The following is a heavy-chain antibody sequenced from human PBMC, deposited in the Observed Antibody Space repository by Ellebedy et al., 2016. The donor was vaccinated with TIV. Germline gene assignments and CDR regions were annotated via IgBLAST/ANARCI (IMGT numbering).Heavy chain of an antibody. CDR1: GDRVSSNNAA. D-gene: IGHD6-13*01. CDR2: TYYRSKWYN. J-gene: IGHJ4*02. V-gene: IGHV6-1*01. Sequence: LRLSCAISGDRVSSNNAAWNWIRQSPSRGLEWLGRTYYRSKWYNDYAVSVKSRITIKPDTSKNQFSLHLNSVTPEDTAVYYCARVTAGTFDFWGQGTLVSVSS. CDR3: ARVTAGTFDF.